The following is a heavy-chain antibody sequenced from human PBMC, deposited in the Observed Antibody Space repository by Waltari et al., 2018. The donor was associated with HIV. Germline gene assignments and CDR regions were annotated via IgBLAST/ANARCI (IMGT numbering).Heavy chain of an antibody. CDR1: GVPFGSHP. Sequence: EVQLVQSGGGLVQPGGSLRLSCEASGVPFGSHPMSWGGQAPGKGLEWVSTISGSGSHTYNADSAKGRFTISRDNAENKLFLQMSRLRVEDSALYYCAKDFDTSGLPYVVIDSWGQGTLVTVSS. CDR3: AKDFDTSGLPYVVIDS. D-gene: IGHD5-12*01. V-gene: IGHV3-23*04. CDR2: ISGSGSHT. J-gene: IGHJ4*02.